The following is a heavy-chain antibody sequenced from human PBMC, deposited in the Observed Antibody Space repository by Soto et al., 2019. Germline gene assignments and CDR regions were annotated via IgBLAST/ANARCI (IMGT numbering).Heavy chain of an antibody. J-gene: IGHJ3*01. D-gene: IGHD5-12*01. CDR2: MYHSGST. CDR1: GGSISSGGYS. Sequence: PSETLSLTCAVSGGSISSGGYSWSWIRQPPGKGLEWIGYMYHSGSTYYNPSLKSRVTISIDTSKNQFSLKLSSVTAADTAVYYCAREGLQSAGAFDVWGQGTMVTVSS. CDR3: AREGLQSAGAFDV. V-gene: IGHV4-30-2*01.